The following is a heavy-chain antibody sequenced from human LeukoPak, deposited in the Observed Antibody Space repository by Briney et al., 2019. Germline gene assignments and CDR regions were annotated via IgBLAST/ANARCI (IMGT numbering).Heavy chain of an antibody. Sequence: GSLRLSCAASGFTFSSYWMHWVRQAPGKGLVWVSRINSDGSSTSYADSVKGRFTISRDNAKNTVDLQMNSLRAEDTAVYYCARSLGSSGYQDYWGQGTLVTVSS. CDR2: INSDGSST. D-gene: IGHD3-22*01. J-gene: IGHJ4*02. CDR1: GFTFSSYW. V-gene: IGHV3-74*01. CDR3: ARSLGSSGYQDY.